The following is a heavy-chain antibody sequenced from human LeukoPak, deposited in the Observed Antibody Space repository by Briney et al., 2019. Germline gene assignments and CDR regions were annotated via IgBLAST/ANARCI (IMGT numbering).Heavy chain of an antibody. D-gene: IGHD4-17*01. V-gene: IGHV3-23*01. CDR3: ARGNGDYAIHPDY. Sequence: PGGSLRLSCAASGFTFSSYAMTWVRQAPGKGLEWVSAISGSGSNTYYAGSVKGRFTISRDNSKSTLYLLINSLRADDTAVYYCARGNGDYAIHPDYWGQGTLVTVSS. J-gene: IGHJ4*02. CDR1: GFTFSSYA. CDR2: ISGSGSNT.